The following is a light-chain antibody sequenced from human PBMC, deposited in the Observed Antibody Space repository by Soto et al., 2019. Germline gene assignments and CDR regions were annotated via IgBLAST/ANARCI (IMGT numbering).Light chain of an antibody. J-gene: IGLJ3*02. CDR1: SSNIGAGYD. Sequence: QSVLTQPPSVSGAPGQTVTISCTGSSSNIGAGYDVPWYQQLPGTAPKLLIYGTINRPSGVPDRFSGSKSGTSASLAITGLQAEDEADYYCQSYDSSLSSVFGGGTKLTVL. CDR3: QSYDSSLSSV. CDR2: GTI. V-gene: IGLV1-40*01.